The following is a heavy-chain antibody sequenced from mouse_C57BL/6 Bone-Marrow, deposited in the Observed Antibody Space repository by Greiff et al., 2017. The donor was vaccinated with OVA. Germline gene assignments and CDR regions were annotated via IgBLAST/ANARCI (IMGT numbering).Heavy chain of an antibody. CDR2: IRNKANGYTT. CDR1: GFTFTDYY. J-gene: IGHJ2*01. D-gene: IGHD2-14*01. CDR3: ARKGRRGYYFDY. V-gene: IGHV7-3*01. Sequence: EVKVVESGGGLVQPGGSLSLSCAASGFTFTDYYMSWVRQPPGKALEWLGFIRNKANGYTTEYSASVKGRFTISRDNSQSILYLQMNALRAEDSATYYCARKGRRGYYFDYWGQGTTLTVSS.